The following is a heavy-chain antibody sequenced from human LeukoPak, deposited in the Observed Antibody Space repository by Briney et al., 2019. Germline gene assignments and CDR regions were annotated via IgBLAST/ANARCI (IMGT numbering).Heavy chain of an antibody. D-gene: IGHD3-10*02. J-gene: IGHJ4*02. V-gene: IGHV1-2*02. Sequence: GASVKVSCKASGYIFTSYGISWVRQAPGQGLEWMGWINPNSGGTNYAQKFQGRVTMTRDTSISTAYMELSRLRSDDTAVYYCARATLHYVRLGYWGQGTLVTVSS. CDR2: INPNSGGT. CDR1: GYIFTSYG. CDR3: ARATLHYVRLGY.